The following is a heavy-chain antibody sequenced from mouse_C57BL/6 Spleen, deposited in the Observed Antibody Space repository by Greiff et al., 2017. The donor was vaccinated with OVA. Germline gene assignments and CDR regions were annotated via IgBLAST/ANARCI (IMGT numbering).Heavy chain of an antibody. V-gene: IGHV1-15*01. J-gene: IGHJ1*03. CDR3: TRRGYFDV. CDR1: GYTFTDYE. Sequence: LVESGAELVRPGASVTLSCKASGYTFTDYEMHWVKQTPVHGLEWIGAIDPETGGTAYNQKFKGKAILTADKSSSTAYMELRSLTSEDSAVYYCTRRGYFDVWGTGTTVTVSS. CDR2: IDPETGGT.